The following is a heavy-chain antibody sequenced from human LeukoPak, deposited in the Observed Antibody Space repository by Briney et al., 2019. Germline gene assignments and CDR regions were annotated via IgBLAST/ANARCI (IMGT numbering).Heavy chain of an antibody. Sequence: PSETLSLTCTVSGGSISSNYWSWIRQPPGKGLEWIGYIFYTGSTNYNPSLKSRVTISVDTSKNQFSLKLSSVTAADTAVYYCAREAPGIQPSRRVYYYYYMDVWGKGTTVTVSS. V-gene: IGHV4-59*12. CDR3: AREAPGIQPSRRVYYYYYMDV. CDR2: IFYTGST. D-gene: IGHD5-18*01. J-gene: IGHJ6*03. CDR1: GGSISSNY.